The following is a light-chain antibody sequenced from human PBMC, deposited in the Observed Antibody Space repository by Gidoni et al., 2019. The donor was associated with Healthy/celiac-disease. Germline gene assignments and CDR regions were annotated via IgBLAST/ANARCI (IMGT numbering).Light chain of an antibody. J-gene: IGKJ5*01. V-gene: IGKV1-12*01. CDR1: QNIITW. CDR3: QQANSFPIT. CDR2: GAS. Sequence: DIQMTQSPSSVSASVGDRVTITCRASQNIITWLAWYQQKPGKAPKFLIYGASTLHGGVPSRFSGSGSGTEFTLTISSLQPEDFATYYCQQANSFPITFGQGTQLEL.